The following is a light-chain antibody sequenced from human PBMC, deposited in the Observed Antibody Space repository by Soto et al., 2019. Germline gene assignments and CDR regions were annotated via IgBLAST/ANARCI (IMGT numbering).Light chain of an antibody. CDR1: QSVNSNY. CDR2: GAS. J-gene: IGKJ5*01. Sequence: EIVLTQSPGTLSLSPGERATLSCRASQSVNSNYLAWYQQKPGQAPRLLIYGASWRATGTPDRFSGSGSGTDFTLTISRLEPEDFAVYHCQQYISSFTFGQGTRLEIK. CDR3: QQYISSFT. V-gene: IGKV3-20*01.